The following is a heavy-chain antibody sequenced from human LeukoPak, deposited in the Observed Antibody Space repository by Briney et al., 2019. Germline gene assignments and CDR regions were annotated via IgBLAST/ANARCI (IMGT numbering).Heavy chain of an antibody. CDR3: ARVEGDGYNYNWFDP. CDR1: GGTFSSYA. Sequence: ASVKVSSKASGGTFSSYAISWVRQAPGQGLEWMGRIIPILGIANYAQKFQGRVTITADKSTSTAYMELSSLRSEDTAVYYCARVEGDGYNYNWFDPWGQGTLVTVSS. V-gene: IGHV1-69*04. D-gene: IGHD5-24*01. J-gene: IGHJ5*02. CDR2: IIPILGIA.